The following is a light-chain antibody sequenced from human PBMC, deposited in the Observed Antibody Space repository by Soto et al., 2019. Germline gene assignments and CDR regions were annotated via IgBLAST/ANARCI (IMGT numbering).Light chain of an antibody. Sequence: QSALTQPASVSGSPGQSIAISCTGTSSDVGGYNYVSWYQQHPGKAPKLMIYDVTHRPSGVSNRFSGSKSGNTASLTISGLQAEDEADYYCSSYTSNSTRVFGGGTKLTVL. V-gene: IGLV2-14*01. J-gene: IGLJ3*02. CDR2: DVT. CDR1: SSDVGGYNY. CDR3: SSYTSNSTRV.